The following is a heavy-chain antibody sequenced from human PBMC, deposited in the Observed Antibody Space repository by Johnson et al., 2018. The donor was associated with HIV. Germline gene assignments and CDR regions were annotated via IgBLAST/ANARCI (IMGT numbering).Heavy chain of an antibody. Sequence: MLLVESGGGVVQPGRSLRLSCAASGFTVSSNYMSWVRQAPGKGLEWVSVIYSGGSTYYADSVKGRFTISRDNSKNTLYLQMNSLRAEDTAVYYCAKAPYGSGIRPGAFDIWGQGTMVTVSS. CDR2: IYSGGST. CDR1: GFTVSSNY. J-gene: IGHJ3*02. V-gene: IGHV3-66*02. D-gene: IGHD3-10*01. CDR3: AKAPYGSGIRPGAFDI.